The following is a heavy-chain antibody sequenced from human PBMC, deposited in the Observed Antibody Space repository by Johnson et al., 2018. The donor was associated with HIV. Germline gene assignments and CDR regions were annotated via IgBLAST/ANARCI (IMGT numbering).Heavy chain of an antibody. CDR2: ITGSSGST. Sequence: VQLVESGGGLVQPGGSLRLSCAASGFTFSSYAMSWVRQAPGKGLECVSTITGSSGSTYYADSVKGRFTISRDNSKNTLYLQMNSLRAEDTALYYCARATRITIFGVVIRHDAFDIWGQGTMVTVSS. CDR1: GFTFSSYA. CDR3: ARATRITIFGVVIRHDAFDI. V-gene: IGHV3-23*04. J-gene: IGHJ3*02. D-gene: IGHD3-3*01.